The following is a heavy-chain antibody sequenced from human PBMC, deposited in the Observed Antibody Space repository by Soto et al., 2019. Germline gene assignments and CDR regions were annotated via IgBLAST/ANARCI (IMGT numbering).Heavy chain of an antibody. CDR2: ISGSGGST. CDR1: GFTFSSYA. V-gene: IGHV3-23*01. J-gene: IGHJ4*02. D-gene: IGHD3-22*01. Sequence: TGGSLRLSCAASGFTFSSYAMSWVRQAPGKGLERVSAISGSGGSTYYADSVKGRFTISRDNSKNTLYLQMNSLRAEDTAVYYCAKDGRAPDYYDSSGYYNYWGQGTLVTVSS. CDR3: AKDGRAPDYYDSSGYYNY.